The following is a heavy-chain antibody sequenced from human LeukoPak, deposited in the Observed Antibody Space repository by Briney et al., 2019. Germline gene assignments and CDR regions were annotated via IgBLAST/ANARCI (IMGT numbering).Heavy chain of an antibody. CDR2: IYYSGST. V-gene: IGHV4-39*01. Sequence: SETLSLTCTVSGGSISSSSCYWGWIRQPPGKGLEWIGSIYYSGSTYYNPSLKSRVTISVDTSKNQFSLKLRSVTAADTAVYYCARLGLSSSGDDCWGQGTLVTVSS. J-gene: IGHJ4*02. CDR1: GGSISSSSCY. CDR3: ARLGLSSSGDDC. D-gene: IGHD6-13*01.